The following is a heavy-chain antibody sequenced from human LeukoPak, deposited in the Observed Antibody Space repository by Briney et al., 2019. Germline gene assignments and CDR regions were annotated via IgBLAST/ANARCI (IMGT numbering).Heavy chain of an antibody. D-gene: IGHD3-3*01. J-gene: IGHJ6*02. Sequence: ASVKISCKASGYTFTSYGISWVRQAPGQGLEWMGWISAYNGSTNYAQKLQGRVTMTTDTSTSTAYMELRSLRSDDTAVYYCARIPTGGFLEWSYYYYYGMDVWGQGTTVTVSS. CDR3: ARIPTGGFLEWSYYYYYGMDV. CDR1: GYTFTSYG. V-gene: IGHV1-18*01. CDR2: ISAYNGST.